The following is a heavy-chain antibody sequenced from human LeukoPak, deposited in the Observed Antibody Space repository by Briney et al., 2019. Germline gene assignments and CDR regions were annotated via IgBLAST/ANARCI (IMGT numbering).Heavy chain of an antibody. CDR2: IYYSGST. V-gene: IGHV4-59*01. Sequence: SETLSLSCTVSGGSINSYYWSWIRQPPGKGLEWIGYIYYSGSTNYNPSLKSRVTISRDTSKNQFSLKLRSVTAADTAVYYCTSGGMVSGDYWGHGTLVTVSS. J-gene: IGHJ4*01. D-gene: IGHD2-8*01. CDR3: TSGGMVSGDY. CDR1: GGSINSYY.